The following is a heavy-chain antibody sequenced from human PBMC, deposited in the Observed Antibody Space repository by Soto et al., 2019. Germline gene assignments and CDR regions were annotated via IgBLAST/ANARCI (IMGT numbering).Heavy chain of an antibody. CDR1: GGSISSSSYY. V-gene: IGHV4-39*01. J-gene: IGHJ6*02. CDR3: ARHCSSTNCPENYYYYGMDV. Sequence: SETLSLTCTVSGGSISSSSYYWGWIRQPPGKGLEWIGSIYYSGSTYYNPSLKSRVTISVDTSKNQFSLKLSSVTAADTAVYYCARHCSSTNCPENYYYYGMDVWGQGTTVTVSS. CDR2: IYYSGST. D-gene: IGHD2-2*01.